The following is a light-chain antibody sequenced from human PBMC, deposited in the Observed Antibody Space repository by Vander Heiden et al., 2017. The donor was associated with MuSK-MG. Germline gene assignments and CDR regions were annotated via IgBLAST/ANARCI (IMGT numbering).Light chain of an antibody. CDR3: QQMDRYPIT. CDR1: QAIRGF. Sequence: AIQLTQSPSSLSASVGDKITITCRASQAIRGFLAWYQQKPGKSPELLIYPASALQRGVPSRFSGNGSGTDFTLTISSLQPEEFATYHCQQMDRYPITFGGGTKV. V-gene: IGKV1-13*02. CDR2: PAS. J-gene: IGKJ4*01.